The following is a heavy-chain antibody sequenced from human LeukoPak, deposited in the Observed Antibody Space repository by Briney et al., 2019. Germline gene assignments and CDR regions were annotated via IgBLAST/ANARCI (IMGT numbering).Heavy chain of an antibody. J-gene: IGHJ6*02. CDR3: ARDTARFSTPHHYYGMDV. CDR1: GFTFSDYS. CDR2: ISSSSGYI. Sequence: GGSLRLSCAASGFTFSDYSMNWVRQAPGGGLEWVSSISSSSGYIYYADSVQGRFTISRDNAKNSLHLQMNSLRAEDTAVYYCARDTARFSTPHHYYGMDVWGQGTTVTVSS. V-gene: IGHV3-21*01. D-gene: IGHD2-15*01.